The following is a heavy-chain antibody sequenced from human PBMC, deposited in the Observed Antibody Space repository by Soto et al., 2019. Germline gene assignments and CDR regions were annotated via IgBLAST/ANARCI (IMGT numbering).Heavy chain of an antibody. CDR2: ISYDGSNK. D-gene: IGHD3-22*01. CDR1: GLTFSSYA. J-gene: IGHJ4*02. V-gene: IGHV3-30-3*01. CDR3: ARILYEGG. Sequence: QVQLVESGGGVVQPGRSLRLSCAASGLTFSSYAMHWVRQAPGKGLEWVAVISYDGSNKYYADSVKGRFTISRDNCKNTLYLQMNSLRAEDTAVYYCARILYEGGWGQGSLVTVSS.